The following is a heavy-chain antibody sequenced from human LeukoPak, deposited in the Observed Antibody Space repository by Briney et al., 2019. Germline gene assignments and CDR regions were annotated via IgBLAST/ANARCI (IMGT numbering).Heavy chain of an antibody. D-gene: IGHD6-19*01. CDR1: GFSFSSYA. CDR3: AKMRQWLVHFDY. J-gene: IGHJ4*02. CDR2: ISGSGGST. V-gene: IGHV3-23*01. Sequence: PGGSLRLSCAASGFSFSSYAMSWVRQAPGKGLEWVSAISGSGGSTYYADSVKGRFTISRDNSKNTLYLQMNSLRAEDTAVYYCAKMRQWLVHFDYWGQGTLVTVSS.